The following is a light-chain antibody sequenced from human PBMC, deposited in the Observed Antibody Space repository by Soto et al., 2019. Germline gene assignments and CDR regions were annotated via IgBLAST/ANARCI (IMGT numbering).Light chain of an antibody. J-gene: IGKJ1*01. V-gene: IGKV1-5*03. Sequence: DIQMTQSPSTLSASVGDRVTITCRASQSIDKWLAWYQQKPGKAPKLLIYKASILQSGVPSRFSGSGSGTEFTLTISSLQPDDVGSYFCQQYNRFSWTFGQVTKVEIK. CDR3: QQYNRFSWT. CDR1: QSIDKW. CDR2: KAS.